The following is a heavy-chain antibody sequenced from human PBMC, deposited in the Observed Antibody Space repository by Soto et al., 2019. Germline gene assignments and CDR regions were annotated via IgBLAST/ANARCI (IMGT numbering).Heavy chain of an antibody. V-gene: IGHV2-5*02. CDR1: GFSLNTYGVG. CDR3: TRSSPDQGYFYGVDV. D-gene: IGHD2-2*01. Sequence: QITLKESGPALVKPTQTLTLTCTFSGFSLNTYGVGVGWIRQPPGKTLEWLALIYWDDDKRYSPSLKSRLNIPKDLSKDQVVLTMTNMDPVDTATYYRTRSSPDQGYFYGVDVWGQGTTVTVSS. J-gene: IGHJ6*02. CDR2: IYWDDDK.